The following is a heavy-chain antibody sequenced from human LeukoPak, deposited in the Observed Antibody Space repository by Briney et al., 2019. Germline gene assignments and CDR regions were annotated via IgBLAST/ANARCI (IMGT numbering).Heavy chain of an antibody. J-gene: IGHJ6*03. D-gene: IGHD3-10*01. CDR2: ISWNSGSI. CDR1: GFTFDDYA. CDR3: ARGDYYYMDV. V-gene: IGHV3-9*01. Sequence: GGSLRLSCAASGFTFDDYAMHWVRQAPGKGLEWVSGISWNSGSIGYADSVKDRFTISRDNAKNSLYLQMNSLRAEDTALYYCARGDYYYMDVWGKGTTVTVSS.